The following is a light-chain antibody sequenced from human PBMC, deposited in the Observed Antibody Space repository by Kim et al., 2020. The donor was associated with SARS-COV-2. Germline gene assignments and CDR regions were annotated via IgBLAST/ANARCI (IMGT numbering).Light chain of an antibody. J-gene: IGLJ3*02. V-gene: IGLV1-44*01. CDR2: RNN. CDR1: NSNIGVNT. CDR3: ATWDDSLNAWV. Sequence: ELTQPPSESGTPGQRVTISCSGSNSNIGVNTVNWYQQFPGTAPKLLIYRNNQRPSGVPDRFSGSKSGTSASLALSGLLSEDEADYYCATWDDSLNAWV.